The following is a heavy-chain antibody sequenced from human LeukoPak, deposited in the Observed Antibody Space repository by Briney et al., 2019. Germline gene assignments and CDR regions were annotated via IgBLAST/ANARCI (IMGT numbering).Heavy chain of an antibody. V-gene: IGHV3-74*01. J-gene: IGHJ4*02. Sequence: PGGSLRLSCAASGFTFSNYWMNWVRQAPGKGLVWVSNINTDGSKTTYADSVKGRFTISRDNAKSTQYLQMTSLRAEDTAVYYCVSLLLGWGQGTLVTVSS. D-gene: IGHD3-16*01. CDR1: GFTFSNYW. CDR2: INTDGSKT. CDR3: VSLLLG.